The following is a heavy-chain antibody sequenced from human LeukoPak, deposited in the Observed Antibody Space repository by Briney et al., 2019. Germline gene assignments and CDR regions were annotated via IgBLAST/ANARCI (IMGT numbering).Heavy chain of an antibody. V-gene: IGHV4-4*07. CDR1: GGSISSYY. D-gene: IGHD3-22*01. J-gene: IGHJ4*02. Sequence: PSETLSLTCTVSGGSISSYYWSWIRQPAGKGLEWIGRIYTSGSTNYNPSLKSRVTMSVDTSKNQFSLKLSSVTAADTAVYYCAREGYYDSSGYYYSRRARPFDYWGQGTLVTVSS. CDR3: AREGYYDSSGYYYSRRARPFDY. CDR2: IYTSGST.